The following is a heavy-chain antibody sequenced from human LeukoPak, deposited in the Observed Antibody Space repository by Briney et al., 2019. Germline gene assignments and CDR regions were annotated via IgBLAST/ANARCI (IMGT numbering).Heavy chain of an antibody. CDR3: AKHWSYCSTTSCFFNYYYYYMDV. CDR1: GFTFSSYA. J-gene: IGHJ6*03. CDR2: ISGSGGST. Sequence: GGSLRLSCAASGFTFSSYAMSWVRQAPGKGLEWVSAISGSGGSTYYADSVKGRFTISRDNSKNTQYLQMNNLRAEDTAVYYCAKHWSYCSTTSCFFNYYYYYMDVWGKGTTVTVSS. D-gene: IGHD2-2*01. V-gene: IGHV3-23*01.